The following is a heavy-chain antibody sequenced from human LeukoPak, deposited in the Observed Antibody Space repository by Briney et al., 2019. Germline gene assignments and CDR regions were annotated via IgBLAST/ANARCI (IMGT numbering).Heavy chain of an antibody. D-gene: IGHD5-12*01. CDR1: GYTFTGYY. CDR2: INPNTGDT. J-gene: IGHJ4*02. V-gene: IGHV1-2*02. CDR3: ASYPRYISSPPFDY. Sequence: ASVKVSCKASGYTFTGYYMHWVRQAPGRGLEWMGWINPNTGDTKYAEKFQGRVTMTRDTTISTAYMELSRLTSDDAAVYYCASYPRYISSPPFDYWGQETLVTVSS.